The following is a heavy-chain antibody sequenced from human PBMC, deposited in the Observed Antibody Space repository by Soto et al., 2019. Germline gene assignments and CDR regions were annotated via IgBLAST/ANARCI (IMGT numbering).Heavy chain of an antibody. J-gene: IGHJ6*02. CDR3: ARGTTVTTLFYYYYGMDV. D-gene: IGHD4-17*01. V-gene: IGHV1-2*04. Sequence: GASVKVSCKASGYTFTGYYMHWVRQAPGQGLEWMGWINPNSGGTNYAQKFQGWVTMTRDTSISTAYMELSRLRSDDTAVYYCARGTTVTTLFYYYYGMDVWGQGTTVTV. CDR2: INPNSGGT. CDR1: GYTFTGYY.